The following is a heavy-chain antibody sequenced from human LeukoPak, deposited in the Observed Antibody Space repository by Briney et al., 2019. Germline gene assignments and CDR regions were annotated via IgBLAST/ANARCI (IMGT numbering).Heavy chain of an antibody. V-gene: IGHV4-59*01. Sequence: SETLPPSFTFSCGSIRYYFWSWIRQTPGKGLEGVGYIEYGRSTRYNPSLQSRVSISVDTSKNQFSQKLTSVTATDTAVYYCARLINNDNSGDADTFDMWGQGTVVTVFS. D-gene: IGHD3-22*01. J-gene: IGHJ3*02. CDR2: IEYGRST. CDR1: CGSIRYYF. CDR3: ARLINNDNSGDADTFDM.